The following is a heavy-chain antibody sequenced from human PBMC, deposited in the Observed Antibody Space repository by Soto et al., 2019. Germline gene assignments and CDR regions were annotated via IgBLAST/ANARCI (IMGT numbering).Heavy chain of an antibody. J-gene: IGHJ5*02. CDR1: GGSISSGDYY. CDR3: ARERPDGSRLDP. CDR2: IYYSGST. Sequence: QVQLQESGPGLVKPSQTLSLTCTVSGGSISSGDYYWSWIRQPPGKGLEWVGYIYYSGSTYYNPSLMTRVTTTVDTSKNPCSLKLSSVTAADTAVYYCARERPDGSRLDPWGQGTLVTVSS. V-gene: IGHV4-30-4*01. D-gene: IGHD6-13*01.